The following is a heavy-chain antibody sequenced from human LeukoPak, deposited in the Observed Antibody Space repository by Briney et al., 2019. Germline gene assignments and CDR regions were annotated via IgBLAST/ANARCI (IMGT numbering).Heavy chain of an antibody. D-gene: IGHD1-1*01. V-gene: IGHV4-39*01. CDR3: ARHRRVTNWYVDF. CDR1: GGSISTNSNFF. Sequence: SQTLSLTCTVSGGSISTNSNFFWGWIPQPPGKGVDGIGIVYYARTPYYNPSLKSRVTIFVDTSKNLFSLRLTSVTAADTAVYYCARHRRVTNWYVDFWGQGTLVTVSS. J-gene: IGHJ4*02. CDR2: VYYARTP.